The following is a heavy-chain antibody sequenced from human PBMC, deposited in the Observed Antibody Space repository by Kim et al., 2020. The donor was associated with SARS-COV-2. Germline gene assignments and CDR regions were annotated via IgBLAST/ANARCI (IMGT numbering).Heavy chain of an antibody. CDR2: IYYSGST. CDR1: GGSISSYY. CDR3: ARAPPYYYGSGSYSVSYFDY. J-gene: IGHJ4*02. Sequence: SETLSLTCTVSGGSISSYYWSWIRQPPGKGLEWIGYIYYSGSTNYNPSLKSRVTISVDTSKNQFSLKLSSVTAADTAVYYCARAPPYYYGSGSYSVSYFDYWGQGTLVTVSS. D-gene: IGHD3-10*01. V-gene: IGHV4-59*01.